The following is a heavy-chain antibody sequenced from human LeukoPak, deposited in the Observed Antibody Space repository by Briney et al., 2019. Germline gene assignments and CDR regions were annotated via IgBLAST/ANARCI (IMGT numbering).Heavy chain of an antibody. Sequence: GGSLRLSCAASGFTFSNYWMHWVRQAPGKGLVWVSRINSDGSSTSYADSVRGRFTISRDNAKNTLYLQMNSLRAEDTAVYYCARVSSGSYFGYYYYMDVWGKGTTVTVSS. CDR1: GFTFSNYW. D-gene: IGHD1-26*01. J-gene: IGHJ6*03. V-gene: IGHV3-74*01. CDR2: INSDGSST. CDR3: ARVSSGSYFGYYYYMDV.